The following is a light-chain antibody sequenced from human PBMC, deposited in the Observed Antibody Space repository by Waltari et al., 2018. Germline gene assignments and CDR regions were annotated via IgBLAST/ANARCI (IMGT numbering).Light chain of an antibody. Sequence: IILTQSPVTLSLSPGERATLSCRASQSVSSDLAWYQQKTGQATRLLISGASSRATGIPAMFSGSGAGTEFTLTISSLEPKDFAVYYCQKYRTSPRTFGQGTKVEI. J-gene: IGKJ1*01. CDR3: QKYRTSPRT. V-gene: IGKV3-20*01. CDR1: QSVSSD. CDR2: GAS.